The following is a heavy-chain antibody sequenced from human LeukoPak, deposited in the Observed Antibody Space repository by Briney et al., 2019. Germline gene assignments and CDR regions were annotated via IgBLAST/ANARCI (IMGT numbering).Heavy chain of an antibody. J-gene: IGHJ4*02. CDR2: ISSSGTYI. CDR1: GMSFSDYY. Sequence: GGSLRLSCAASGMSFSDYYMNWVRQAPGKGLEWVSSISSSGTYIYYRDSVKGRFTISRDNAENSLYLEMNSLRVEDTAIYYCVRDRGSYRPIDYWGQGTLVTVSS. CDR3: VRDRGSYRPIDY. D-gene: IGHD1-26*01. V-gene: IGHV3-69-1*01.